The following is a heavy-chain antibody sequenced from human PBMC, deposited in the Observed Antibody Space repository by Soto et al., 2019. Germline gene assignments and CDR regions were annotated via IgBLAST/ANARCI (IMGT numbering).Heavy chain of an antibody. CDR1: GGTFSSYA. J-gene: IGHJ4*02. CDR3: ARGSLRRNVYRSSWYYFDY. V-gene: IGHV1-69*13. Sequence: GASVKVSCKASGGTFSSYAISWVRQAPGQGLEWMGGIIPIFGTANYAQKFQGRVTITADESTSTAYMELSSLRSEDTAVYYCARGSLRRNVYRSSWYYFDYWGQGTLVTVSS. CDR2: IIPIFGTA. D-gene: IGHD6-13*01.